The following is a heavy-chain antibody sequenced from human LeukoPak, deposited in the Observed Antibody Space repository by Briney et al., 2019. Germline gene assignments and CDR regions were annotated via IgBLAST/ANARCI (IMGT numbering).Heavy chain of an antibody. D-gene: IGHD3-22*01. V-gene: IGHV3-33*01. Sequence: GGSLRLSCAASGFTFSSYGMHWVRQAPGKGLEWVAVIWYDGSNKYYADSVKGRFTISRDNSKNTLYLQMNSLRAEDTAVYYCARGDYYYDSSGYPDYWGQGTLVTVSS. CDR3: ARGDYYYDSSGYPDY. J-gene: IGHJ4*02. CDR2: IWYDGSNK. CDR1: GFTFSSYG.